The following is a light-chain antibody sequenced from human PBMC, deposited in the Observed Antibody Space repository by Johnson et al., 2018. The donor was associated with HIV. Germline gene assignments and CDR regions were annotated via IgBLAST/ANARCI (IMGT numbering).Light chain of an antibody. CDR2: DNN. V-gene: IGLV1-51*01. Sequence: QSVLTQPPSVSAAPGQKVTISCSGSSSNIGNNYVSWYQQLPGTAPKLLIYDNNKRPSGLPDRSSGSKSGTSATLGITGLQTGDEADYYCGTWDSSLSGVFGTGTKVTVL. CDR3: GTWDSSLSGV. J-gene: IGLJ1*01. CDR1: SSNIGNNY.